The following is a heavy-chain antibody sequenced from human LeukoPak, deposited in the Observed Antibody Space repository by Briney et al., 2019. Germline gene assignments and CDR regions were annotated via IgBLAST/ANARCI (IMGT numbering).Heavy chain of an antibody. J-gene: IGHJ4*02. V-gene: IGHV1-18*01. D-gene: IGHD1-1*01. CDR2: ISAYNGNT. CDR3: AREGTRLDFDY. CDR1: GGTFSSYA. Sequence: ASVKVSCKASGGTFSSYAISWVRQAPGQGLEWMGWISAYNGNTNYAQKLQGRVTMTTDTSTSTAYMELRSLRSDDTAVYYCAREGTRLDFDYWGQGTLVTVSS.